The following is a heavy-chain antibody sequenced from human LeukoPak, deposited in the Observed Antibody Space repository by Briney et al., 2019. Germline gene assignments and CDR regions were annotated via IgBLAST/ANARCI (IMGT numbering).Heavy chain of an antibody. D-gene: IGHD6-19*01. J-gene: IGHJ6*02. CDR3: ARDIKWLGRYYYYGLDV. Sequence: PGRSLRLSCAGSGFSFSSYTMHWVRQAPGKGLEWVAIISYDGTNEYYADPVKGRFTISRDNSKNTLYLQVNSLRAEDMAVYYCARDIKWLGRYYYYGLDVWGQGTTVTVSS. CDR2: ISYDGTNE. CDR1: GFSFSSYT. V-gene: IGHV3-30*04.